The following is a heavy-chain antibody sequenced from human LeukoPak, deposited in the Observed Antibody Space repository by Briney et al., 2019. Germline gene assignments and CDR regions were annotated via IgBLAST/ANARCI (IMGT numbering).Heavy chain of an antibody. J-gene: IGHJ4*02. CDR3: ARGRYDFWSGYYTYYFGY. Sequence: PSQTLSLTCTVSGGSISSGGSYWSWIRQHPGKGLEWIGYIYYSGSTNYNPSLKSRVTISVDTSKNQFSLKLSSVTAADTAVYYCARGRYDFWSGYYTYYFGYWGQGTLVTVSS. V-gene: IGHV4-31*03. CDR1: GGSISSGGSY. CDR2: IYYSGST. D-gene: IGHD3-3*01.